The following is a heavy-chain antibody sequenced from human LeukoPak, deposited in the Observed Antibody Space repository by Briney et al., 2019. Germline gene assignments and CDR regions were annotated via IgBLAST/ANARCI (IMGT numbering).Heavy chain of an antibody. CDR3: AREVVGATNAFDI. J-gene: IGHJ3*02. Sequence: ASVKVSCKAAGYTFTRYGISWVRQAPGQGLEWMGWISAYNGNTNYAQKLQGRVTMTTDTSTRTAYMELRSLRSDDTAVYYCAREVVGATNAFDIWGQGTMVTVSS. CDR2: ISAYNGNT. V-gene: IGHV1-18*01. D-gene: IGHD1-26*01. CDR1: GYTFTRYG.